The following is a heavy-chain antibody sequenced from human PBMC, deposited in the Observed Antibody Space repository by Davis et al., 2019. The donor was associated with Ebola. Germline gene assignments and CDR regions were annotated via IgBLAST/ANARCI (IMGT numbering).Heavy chain of an antibody. CDR1: GFTFSNAW. CDR3: TTGGDYDDY. CDR2: IKSKVNGGTT. Sequence: GESLKISCAGSGFTFSNAWMNWVRQASGKGLEWVGRIKSKVNGGTTDYAAPVKGRFTISRDDSKDTLYLQMNSLKTEGTALYYCTTGGDYDDYWGQGTLVTVSS. J-gene: IGHJ4*02. D-gene: IGHD4-17*01. V-gene: IGHV3-15*07.